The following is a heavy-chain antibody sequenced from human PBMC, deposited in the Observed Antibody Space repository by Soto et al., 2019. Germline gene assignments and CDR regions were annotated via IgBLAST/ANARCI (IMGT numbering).Heavy chain of an antibody. Sequence: GGSLSLSCAASGFTFSNAWINWVRQTPGKGLEWVGRVKSKNDGGTTDFAAPVKGRFAISRDDSKNMVYLEMNSLQTEDTAIYYCTTDSYITSIIVRFDYWGHGTLVTFSS. CDR1: GFTFSNAW. D-gene: IGHD3-22*01. V-gene: IGHV3-15*07. CDR2: VKSKNDGGTT. CDR3: TTDSYITSIIVRFDY. J-gene: IGHJ4*01.